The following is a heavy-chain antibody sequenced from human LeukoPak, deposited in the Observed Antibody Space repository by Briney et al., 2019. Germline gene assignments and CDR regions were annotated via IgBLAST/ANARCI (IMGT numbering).Heavy chain of an antibody. J-gene: IGHJ4*02. D-gene: IGHD3-3*01. CDR1: GFTFTTYA. Sequence: GGSLRLSCAASGFTFTTYAMSWVRQAPGKGLEWISAISGSGGSTYYADSVKGRFTISRDNSKNTLYLQMNSLRAEDTALYYCAKDAKRNYDFWDRFDYWGQGTRVTVSS. CDR2: ISGSGGST. CDR3: AKDAKRNYDFWDRFDY. V-gene: IGHV3-23*01.